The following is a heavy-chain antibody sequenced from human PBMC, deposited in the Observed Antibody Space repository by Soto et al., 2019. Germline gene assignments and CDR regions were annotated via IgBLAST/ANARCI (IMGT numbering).Heavy chain of an antibody. CDR1: GYTFTSYG. CDR3: ALLAAADESGYGMDV. Sequence: QVQLVQSGAEVKKPGASVKVSCKASGYTFTSYGISWVRQAPGQGLEWMGWISAYNGNTNYAQKLQGRVTMTTDTSTSTAHMELRSLRSDDTAVYYCALLAAADESGYGMDVWGQGTTVTVSS. D-gene: IGHD6-13*01. J-gene: IGHJ6*02. CDR2: ISAYNGNT. V-gene: IGHV1-18*01.